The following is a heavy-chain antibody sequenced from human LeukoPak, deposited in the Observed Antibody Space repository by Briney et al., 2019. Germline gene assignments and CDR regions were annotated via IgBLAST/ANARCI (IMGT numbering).Heavy chain of an antibody. D-gene: IGHD3-22*01. Sequence: SETLSLTCTVSGGSISSYYWSWIRQPPGKGLGWIGYIYYSGSTNYNPSLKSRVTISVDTSKNQFFLKLSSVTAADTAVYYCARGTGSSGYYFDYWGQGTLVTVSS. CDR1: GGSISSYY. J-gene: IGHJ4*02. V-gene: IGHV4-59*01. CDR2: IYYSGST. CDR3: ARGTGSSGYYFDY.